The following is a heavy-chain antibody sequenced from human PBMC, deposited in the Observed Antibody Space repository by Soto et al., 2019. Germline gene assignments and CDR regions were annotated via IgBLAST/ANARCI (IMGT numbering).Heavy chain of an antibody. J-gene: IGHJ5*02. V-gene: IGHV4-59*01. Sequence: SETLSLTCTVSGGSLSSYYWTWIRQSPGKGLEWIGYVCFSGNTKYNPALERRGTISIDTTTNQFSLRLAYVPAADAAADYCCSVRLSGHVLSWGQGTLVTGFS. CDR2: VCFSGNT. D-gene: IGHD6-25*01. CDR3: CSVRLSGHVLS. CDR1: GGSLSSYY.